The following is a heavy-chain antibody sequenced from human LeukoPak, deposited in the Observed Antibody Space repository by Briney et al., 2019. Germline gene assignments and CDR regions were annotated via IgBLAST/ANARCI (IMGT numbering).Heavy chain of an antibody. J-gene: IGHJ6*03. V-gene: IGHV3-7*01. Sequence: PGGSLRLSCAASGFTFSSYWMSWVRQAPGKGLEWVANIKQDGSEKYYVDSVKGRCTISRDNAKNSLYLQMNSLRAEDTAVYYCARAPPPCSGGSCYSGRYYYYYYYMDVWGKGTTVTVSS. CDR2: IKQDGSEK. CDR1: GFTFSSYW. CDR3: ARAPPPCSGGSCYSGRYYYYYYYMDV. D-gene: IGHD2-15*01.